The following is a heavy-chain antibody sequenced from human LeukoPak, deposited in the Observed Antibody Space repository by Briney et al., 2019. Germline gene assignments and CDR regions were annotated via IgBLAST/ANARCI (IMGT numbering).Heavy chain of an antibody. Sequence: PSETLSLTCTVSGGSISSSSYYWGWIRQPPGKGLEWIGSIYYSGSTYYNPSLKSRVTISVDTSKNQFSLKLSSVTAADTAVYYCAGFGVVINYYYYYYMDVWGKGTTVTVSS. CDR3: AGFGVVINYYYYYYMDV. D-gene: IGHD3-3*01. CDR2: IYYSGST. J-gene: IGHJ6*03. V-gene: IGHV4-39*07. CDR1: GGSISSSSYY.